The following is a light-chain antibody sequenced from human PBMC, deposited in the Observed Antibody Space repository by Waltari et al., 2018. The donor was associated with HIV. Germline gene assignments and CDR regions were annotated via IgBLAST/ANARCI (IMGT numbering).Light chain of an antibody. CDR2: DVV. CDR1: KNDVGGYNY. Sequence: QAALTQPASVSGSLGQSITISCTGTKNDVGGYNYVSWYQQHPGKAPKLIIYDVVDRPSGISARFSCSKSGNTASLTISGLQTEDEAQYYCSSYTSFSTVVFGGGTKLTVL. V-gene: IGLV2-14*03. CDR3: SSYTSFSTVV. J-gene: IGLJ3*02.